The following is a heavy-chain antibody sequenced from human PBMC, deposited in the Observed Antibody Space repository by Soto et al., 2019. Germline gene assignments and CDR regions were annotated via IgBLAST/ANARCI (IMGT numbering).Heavy chain of an antibody. D-gene: IGHD3-16*01. CDR2: IWYDGSNK. J-gene: IGHJ6*02. CDR1: GFTFSSYG. Sequence: GGSLRLSCAASGFTFSSYGMHWVRQAPGKGLEWVAVIWYDGSNKYYADSVKGRFTISRDNSKNTLYLQMNSLRAEDTAVYYCARDIKAFGGLYYSYGMDGWGQGTTVTVSS. CDR3: ARDIKAFGGLYYSYGMDG. V-gene: IGHV3-33*01.